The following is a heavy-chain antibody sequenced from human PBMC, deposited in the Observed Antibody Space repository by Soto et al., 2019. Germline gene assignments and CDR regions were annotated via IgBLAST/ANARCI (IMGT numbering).Heavy chain of an antibody. CDR1: GFTFSSYG. D-gene: IGHD5-18*01. J-gene: IGHJ6*02. CDR2: ISYDGSNK. Sequence: GGSLRLSCAASGFTFSSYGMHWVRQAPGKGLEWVAVISYDGSNKYYADSVKGRFTISRDNSKNTLYLQMNSLRAEDTAVYYCARPNTAMAYYYYYYGMDVWGQGTTVTVSS. V-gene: IGHV3-30*03. CDR3: ARPNTAMAYYYYYYGMDV.